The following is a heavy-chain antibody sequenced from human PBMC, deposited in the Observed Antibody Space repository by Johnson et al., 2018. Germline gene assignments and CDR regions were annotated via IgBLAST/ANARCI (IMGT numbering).Heavy chain of an antibody. CDR3: AREGNWNYVYGLDV. D-gene: IGHD1-20*01. Sequence: EVQLVESGGGLVQPGGSLRLSCAASGFTFSNYAMSWVCQAPGKGLEWVSAISPSGGNTYYADSVKGRFTISRDNSKNTLYLQMNSLRAEDTAVYYCAREGNWNYVYGLDVWGQGTTVTGSS. CDR2: ISPSGGNT. CDR1: GFTFSNYA. J-gene: IGHJ6*02. V-gene: IGHV3-23*04.